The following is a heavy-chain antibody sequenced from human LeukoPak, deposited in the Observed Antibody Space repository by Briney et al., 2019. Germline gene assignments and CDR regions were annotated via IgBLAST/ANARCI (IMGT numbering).Heavy chain of an antibody. CDR1: GYTFTNYD. D-gene: IGHD2-2*01. CDR3: ARAPIIVVPAAQGPWFDP. J-gene: IGHJ5*02. Sequence: ASVKVSCKASGYTFTNYDINWVRQATGQGLEWMGWMNPNSGNTGYAQKFQGRVTITRDTSISTAYMELSSLRSEDTAVYYCARAPIIVVPAAQGPWFDPWGQGTLVTVSS. V-gene: IGHV1-8*03. CDR2: MNPNSGNT.